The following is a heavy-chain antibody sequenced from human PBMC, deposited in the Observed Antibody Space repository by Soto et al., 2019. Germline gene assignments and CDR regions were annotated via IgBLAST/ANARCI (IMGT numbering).Heavy chain of an antibody. CDR1: GGTVSSYA. V-gene: IGHV1-69*13. J-gene: IGHJ6*02. CDR2: IIPIFGTA. CDR3: ARKIRGAHYSYYGMDV. Sequence: SVKVSCRSSGGTVSSYAITWVRQAPGQGLEWMGGIIPIFGTAIYAQKFQGRVTITADESTSTAYMELSSLRSEYTAVYYCARKIRGAHYSYYGMDVWGQGTTFTVSS. D-gene: IGHD3-10*01.